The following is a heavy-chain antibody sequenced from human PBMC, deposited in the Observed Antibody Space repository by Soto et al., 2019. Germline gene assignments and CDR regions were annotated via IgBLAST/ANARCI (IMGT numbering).Heavy chain of an antibody. CDR3: AREAPDYYDGSGYNPRYLEH. Sequence: SETLSLTCTVSGGSISSYSWSWIRQPPGKGLEWIGYIYYSGRANYNPYFKSRVTISVDTSTNQSSMKLSCVTAEDTAVYYSAREAPDYYDGSGYNPRYLEHWGQGTLVTVSS. CDR2: IYYSGRA. J-gene: IGHJ1*01. D-gene: IGHD3-22*01. CDR1: GGSISSYS. V-gene: IGHV4-59*01.